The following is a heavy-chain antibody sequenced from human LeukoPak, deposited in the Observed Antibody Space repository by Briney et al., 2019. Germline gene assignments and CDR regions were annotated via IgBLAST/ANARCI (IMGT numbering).Heavy chain of an antibody. V-gene: IGHV4-59*01. CDR1: GGSISIYY. Sequence: SETLSLTRTVSGGSISIYYWSWIRRPPGKGLEWIGYIYYSGSTNYNPSLKSRVTISVDTSKNQFSLKLSSVTAADTAVYYCATLGVRFGERWFDPWGQGTLVTVSS. CDR2: IYYSGST. CDR3: ATLGVRFGERWFDP. J-gene: IGHJ5*02. D-gene: IGHD3-10*01.